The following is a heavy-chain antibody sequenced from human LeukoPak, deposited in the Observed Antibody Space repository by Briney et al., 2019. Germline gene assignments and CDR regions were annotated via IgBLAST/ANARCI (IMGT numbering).Heavy chain of an antibody. CDR2: IHHSANT. CDR3: ASYSGGYAC. CDR1: GYSISSGYY. J-gene: IGHJ4*02. V-gene: IGHV4-38-2*02. Sequence: SETLSLTCTVSGYSISSGYYWGWVRQSPGKALEWIGNIHHSANTTYNPSLKRRVTISVDTSKNQCSLKLRSVTAADPAVYYCASYSGGYACWGQGTLVIVSS. D-gene: IGHD5-12*01.